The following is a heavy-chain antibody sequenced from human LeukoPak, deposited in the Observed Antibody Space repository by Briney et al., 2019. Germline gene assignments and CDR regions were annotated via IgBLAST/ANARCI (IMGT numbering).Heavy chain of an antibody. V-gene: IGHV1-8*03. CDR1: GYTFTSYD. CDR2: MNPNSGNT. CDR3: ARGDDSGVSLDAFDI. Sequence: ASVKVSCKASGYTFTSYDINWVRQATGHGLEWMGWMNPNSGNTGYAQKFQGRVTITRNTSISTAYMELSSLRSEDTAVYYCARGDDSGVSLDAFDIWGQGTMVTVSS. D-gene: IGHD3-10*01. J-gene: IGHJ3*02.